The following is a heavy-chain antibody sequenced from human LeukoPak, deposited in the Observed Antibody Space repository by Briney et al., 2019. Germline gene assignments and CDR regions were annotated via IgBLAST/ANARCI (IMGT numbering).Heavy chain of an antibody. CDR3: ARLPLAVAGTRYYYYYHMDV. D-gene: IGHD6-19*01. CDR2: IYYSGST. J-gene: IGHJ6*03. Sequence: PSETLSLTCTVSGGSISSYYWSWIRQPPGRGLEWIGYIYYSGSTNYNPSLKSRVTISVDTSKNQFSLKLSSVTAADTAVYYCARLPLAVAGTRYYYYYHMDVWGKGTTVTVSS. CDR1: GGSISSYY. V-gene: IGHV4-59*01.